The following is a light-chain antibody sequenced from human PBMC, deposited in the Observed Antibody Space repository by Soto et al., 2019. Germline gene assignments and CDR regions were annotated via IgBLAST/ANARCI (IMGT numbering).Light chain of an antibody. Sequence: EIVFTQSPSTLSSFPGDSVILSCRGSQLVNIRFTLYQNRPGQSRRPLIYLASNSAAGVPARFSGSGSGTEFTLTISDVEPEDFAVYYCHQRQSWPRTVGKGTKADSK. V-gene: IGKV3-11*01. CDR1: QLVNIR. CDR3: HQRQSWPRT. J-gene: IGKJ1*01. CDR2: LAS.